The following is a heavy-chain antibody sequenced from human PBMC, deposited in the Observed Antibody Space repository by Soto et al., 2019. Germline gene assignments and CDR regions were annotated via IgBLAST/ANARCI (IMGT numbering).Heavy chain of an antibody. Sequence: QVQLVQSGAEVKKPGSSVKVSCKASGGTFSSYAISWVRQAPGQGLEWMGGMLPIFGTANYAQKLQGRVTITTDKATSTAYMELSRLRSEDTAVYYCAREQSGGWLVGEGMDVWGQGTMVTVSS. CDR1: GGTFSSYA. CDR3: AREQSGGWLVGEGMDV. J-gene: IGHJ6*02. V-gene: IGHV1-69*06. D-gene: IGHD3-3*01. CDR2: MLPIFGTA.